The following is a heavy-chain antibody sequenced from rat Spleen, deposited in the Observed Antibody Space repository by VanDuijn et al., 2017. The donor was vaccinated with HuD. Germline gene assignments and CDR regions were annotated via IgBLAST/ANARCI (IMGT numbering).Heavy chain of an antibody. CDR2: IWGDGST. CDR3: TREGHTMDRTTYWFAY. V-gene: IGHV2-1*01. J-gene: IGHJ3*01. Sequence: QVQLKESGPGLVQPSQTLSLTCTVSGFSLTTNSVHWVRQPPGKGLERMGGIWGDGSTDYNLGLKSRLIISRDTSKSQVFLKMYSLQTEDTAIYFCTREGHTMDRTTYWFAYWGQGTLVTVSS. CDR1: GFSLTTNS. D-gene: IGHD1-9*01.